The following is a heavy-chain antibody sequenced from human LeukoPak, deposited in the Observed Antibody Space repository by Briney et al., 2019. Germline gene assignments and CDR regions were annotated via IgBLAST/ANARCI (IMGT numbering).Heavy chain of an antibody. CDR3: AKDPQQLVLGLFDY. V-gene: IGHV3-7*03. Sequence: GGSLRLSCAASEFTFSSYWMSWVRQAPGKGLEWVANIKQDGSEKYYVDSVKGRFTISRDNSKNTLYLQMNSLRAEDTAVYYCAKDPQQLVLGLFDYWGQGTLVIVSS. D-gene: IGHD6-13*01. J-gene: IGHJ4*02. CDR2: IKQDGSEK. CDR1: EFTFSSYW.